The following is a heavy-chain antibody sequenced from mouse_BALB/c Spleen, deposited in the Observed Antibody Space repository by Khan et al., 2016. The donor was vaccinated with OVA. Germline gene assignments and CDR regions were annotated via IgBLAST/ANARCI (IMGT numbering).Heavy chain of an antibody. J-gene: IGHJ2*01. CDR1: GYTFTSYW. V-gene: IGHV1S81*02. D-gene: IGHD1-1*01. CDR3: ARIKKIVATYFDY. CDR2: TNPTNGRT. Sequence: VQLQQSGAELVKAGASVKMSCKASGYTFTSYWMHWVKQRLGQGLEWFAETNPTNGRTYYNEKFKSKATLTVDKSSRPAYMLLSGPTFEDSAVYDCARIKKIVATYFDYWGQGTTLTVSS.